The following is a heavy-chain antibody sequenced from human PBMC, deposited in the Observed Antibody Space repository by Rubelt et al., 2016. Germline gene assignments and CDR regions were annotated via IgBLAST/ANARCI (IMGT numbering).Heavy chain of an antibody. CDR3: ARHAGDGGNSEDWFDP. D-gene: IGHD4-23*01. CDR2: IDPSDSYT. J-gene: IGHJ5*02. CDR1: GYSFTSYW. Sequence: EVQLVQSGAEVKKPGESLRISCKGSGYSFTSYWISWVRQMPGKGLEWMGRIDPSDSYTNYSRSFKGHVTISADKSISTAYLQWSSLKASDTAMYYCARHAGDGGNSEDWFDPWGQGTLVTVSS. V-gene: IGHV5-10-1*01.